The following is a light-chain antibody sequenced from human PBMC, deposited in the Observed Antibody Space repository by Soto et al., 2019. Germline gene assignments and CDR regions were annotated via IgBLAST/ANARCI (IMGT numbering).Light chain of an antibody. CDR2: DVI. CDR3: CSYAGSYTYVV. J-gene: IGLJ2*01. CDR1: SSDVGGYDY. Sequence: QSALTQPRSVSGSPGQSVTISCTGTSSDVGGYDYVSWYQHRPGKAPKVMIYDVIKRPSGVPDRFSGSKSGNTASLTISGLQTEDEADYYCCSYAGSYTYVVFGGGTKLTVL. V-gene: IGLV2-11*01.